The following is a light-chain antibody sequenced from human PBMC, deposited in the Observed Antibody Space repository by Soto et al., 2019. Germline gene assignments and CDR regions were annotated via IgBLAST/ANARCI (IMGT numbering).Light chain of an antibody. CDR2: KAS. CDR1: QCISNW. CDR3: QQYNSS. J-gene: IGKJ2*01. Sequence: DIQMTQSPSTLSASVGDRVTITCRASQCISNWLAWYQQKPGKAPKLLIYKASSLESGVPSRFSGSGSGTDFTLIISRLQPDDFATYYCQQYNSSFGQGTKLDIK. V-gene: IGKV1-5*03.